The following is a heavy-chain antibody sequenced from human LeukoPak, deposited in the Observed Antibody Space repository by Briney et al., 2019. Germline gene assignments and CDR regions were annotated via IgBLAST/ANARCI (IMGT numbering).Heavy chain of an antibody. CDR2: IWFDGSNI. Sequence: GGSLRLSCAASGFTFSSYVMHWVRQAPGKGLEWVAVIWFDGSNIYYADSVKGRFTISRDNSKNRLYLQMNSLRAEDTALHYCARMQSGALDYWGQGTLVTVSS. CDR3: ARMQSGALDY. V-gene: IGHV3-33*01. J-gene: IGHJ4*02. CDR1: GFTFSSYV. D-gene: IGHD3-3*02.